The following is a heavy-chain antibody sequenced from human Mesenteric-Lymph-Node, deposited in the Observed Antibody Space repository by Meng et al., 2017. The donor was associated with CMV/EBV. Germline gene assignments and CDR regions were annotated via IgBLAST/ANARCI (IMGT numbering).Heavy chain of an antibody. J-gene: IGHJ3*02. D-gene: IGHD1-26*01. V-gene: IGHV1-2*02. CDR2: ISPNTGNT. CDR3: TRGLGIYAFDI. CDR1: EDTFSDYY. Sequence: ASVKVSCKGSEDTFSDYYIHWVRQAPGQGSEWLGWISPNTGNTKFAPSFQGRVTMTRDTSISAVYLELSRLTSDDTAVYYCTRGLGIYAFDIWGQGTMVTVSS.